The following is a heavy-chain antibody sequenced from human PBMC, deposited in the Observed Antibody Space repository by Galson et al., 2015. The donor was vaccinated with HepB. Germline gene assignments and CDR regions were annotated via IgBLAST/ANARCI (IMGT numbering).Heavy chain of an antibody. D-gene: IGHD2-2*01. CDR2: INPNSGGT. J-gene: IGHJ6*03. Sequence: SVKVSCKASGYTFTGYYMHWVRQAPGQGLEWMGWINPNSGGTNYAQKFQGWVTMTRDTSISTAYMELSRLRPDDTAVYYCARDHCSSTSCYESDYFYYMDVGGKGTTVTVYS. CDR3: ARDHCSSTSCYESDYFYYMDV. V-gene: IGHV1-2*04. CDR1: GYTFTGYY.